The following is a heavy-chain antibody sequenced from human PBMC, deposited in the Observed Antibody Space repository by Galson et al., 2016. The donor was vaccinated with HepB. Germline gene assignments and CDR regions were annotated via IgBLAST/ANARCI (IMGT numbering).Heavy chain of an antibody. J-gene: IGHJ4*02. CDR3: ARDPSLVGESIDY. D-gene: IGHD1-26*01. V-gene: IGHV1-18*01. Sequence: SVKVSCKASGYTFTSYGISWVRQAPGQGLEWMGWTSGYNGNTKYAQKFQGRVTMTTDTSTNTAYMELRSLRSDDTAVYYCARDPSLVGESIDYWGQGTLVAVSS. CDR2: TSGYNGNT. CDR1: GYTFTSYG.